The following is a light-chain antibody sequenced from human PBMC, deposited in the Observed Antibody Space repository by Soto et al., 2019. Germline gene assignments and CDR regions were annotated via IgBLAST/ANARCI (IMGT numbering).Light chain of an antibody. Sequence: EIVLTQSPRTLSLSPGERATLSCRASQSVSSSYLAWYQQKPGQAPRLLIYSASSRATGIPDRFSGSGSGTDFTLTISRLEPEDFAVYYCQQYVGSPRTFGQGTKVEIK. CDR2: SAS. CDR1: QSVSSSY. CDR3: QQYVGSPRT. J-gene: IGKJ1*01. V-gene: IGKV3-20*01.